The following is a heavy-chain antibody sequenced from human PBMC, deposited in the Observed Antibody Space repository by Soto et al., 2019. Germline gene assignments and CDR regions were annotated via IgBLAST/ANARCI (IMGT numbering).Heavy chain of an antibody. J-gene: IGHJ3*02. CDR1: GFTFSSYW. CDR3: ARKYYDFWSGYYKGEADDAFDI. CDR2: IKQDGSGK. V-gene: IGHV3-7*01. D-gene: IGHD3-3*01. Sequence: EVQLVESGGGLVQPGGSLRLSCAASGFTFSSYWMSWVRQAPGKGLEWVANIKQDGSGKYYVDSVKGRFTISRDNAKNSLYLQMNSLRAEDTAVYYCARKYYDFWSGYYKGEADDAFDIWGQGTMVTVSS.